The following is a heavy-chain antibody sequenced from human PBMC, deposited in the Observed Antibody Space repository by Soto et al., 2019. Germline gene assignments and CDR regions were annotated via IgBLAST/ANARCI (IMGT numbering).Heavy chain of an antibody. V-gene: IGHV3-53*01. CDR3: ARDALGLDV. CDR1: GFAVSATY. Sequence: GGSLRLSCVVSGFAVSATYMSWVRQAPGQGLERVSVLTANGNTIYADAVKGRFTVSRDISKNTVYLQLNSVTVEDTGLYYCARDALGLDVWGQGTTVTVSS. J-gene: IGHJ6*02. CDR2: LTANGNT.